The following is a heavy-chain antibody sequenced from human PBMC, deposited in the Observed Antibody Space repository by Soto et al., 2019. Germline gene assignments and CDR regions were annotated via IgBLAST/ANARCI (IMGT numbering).Heavy chain of an antibody. CDR3: ARDYDFWSGYYTKFLSPPWFDP. V-gene: IGHV3-33*01. D-gene: IGHD3-3*01. CDR2: IWYDGSNK. J-gene: IGHJ5*02. Sequence: PGGSLRLSCAASGFTFSSYGMHWVRQAPGKGLEWVAVIWYDGSNKYYADSVKGRFTISRDNSKNTLYLQMNSLRAEDTAVYYCARDYDFWSGYYTKFLSPPWFDPWGQGT. CDR1: GFTFSSYG.